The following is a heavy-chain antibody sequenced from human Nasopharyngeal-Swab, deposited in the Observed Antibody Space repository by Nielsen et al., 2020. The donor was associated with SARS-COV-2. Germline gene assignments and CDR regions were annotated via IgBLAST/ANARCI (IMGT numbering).Heavy chain of an antibody. CDR3: ARVDTSGGYGDGFDI. J-gene: IGHJ3*02. Sequence: WIRQPPGKGLEWIGYINYSGNNYHNPSLKSRLTISVDTSKNQFSLMLSSVTVADTAVYYCARVDTSGGYGDGFDIWGQGTRVTVSS. D-gene: IGHD6-19*01. V-gene: IGHV4-31*02. CDR2: INYSGNN.